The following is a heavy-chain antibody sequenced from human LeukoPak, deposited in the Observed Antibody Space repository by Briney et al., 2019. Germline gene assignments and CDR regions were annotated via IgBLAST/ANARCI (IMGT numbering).Heavy chain of an antibody. D-gene: IGHD6-6*01. V-gene: IGHV3-30*02. CDR3: ARDRKGSSFKSYFDY. CDR1: GFTFSSYG. J-gene: IGHJ4*02. CDR2: IRYDGSNK. Sequence: GGSLRLSRAASGFTFSSYGMHWVRQAPGKGLEWVALIRYDGSNKYYADSVKGRFTISRDNAKNSLYLQMNSLRAEDTAVYYCARDRKGSSFKSYFDYWGQGTLVTVSS.